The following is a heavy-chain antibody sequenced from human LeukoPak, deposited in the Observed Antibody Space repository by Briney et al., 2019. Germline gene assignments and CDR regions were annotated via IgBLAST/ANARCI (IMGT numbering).Heavy chain of an antibody. CDR1: GFTLSTYW. CDR3: AAKDYFDC. J-gene: IGHJ4*02. V-gene: IGHV3-7*05. Sequence: GGSLRLSCPVSGFTLSTYWMSWVRQAPGKGLEWVANIKQDGSEKYYVESVKGRFTISRDNVKNLLYLQTNSLRAEDTAVYYYAAKDYFDCWGQGTLVTVSS. CDR2: IKQDGSEK.